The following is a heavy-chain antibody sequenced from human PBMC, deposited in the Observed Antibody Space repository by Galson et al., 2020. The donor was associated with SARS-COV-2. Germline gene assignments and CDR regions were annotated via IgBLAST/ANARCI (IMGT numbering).Heavy chain of an antibody. CDR1: GGSISSGGYY. Sequence: ETSETLSLTCTVSGGSISSGGYYWSWIRQHPGKGLEWIGYIYYSGSTYYNPSLKSRVTISVDTSKNQFSLKLSSVTAADTAVYYCASAARTIFGVVKRFDYWGQGTLVTVSS. D-gene: IGHD3-3*01. CDR2: IYYSGST. V-gene: IGHV4-31*03. CDR3: ASAARTIFGVVKRFDY. J-gene: IGHJ4*02.